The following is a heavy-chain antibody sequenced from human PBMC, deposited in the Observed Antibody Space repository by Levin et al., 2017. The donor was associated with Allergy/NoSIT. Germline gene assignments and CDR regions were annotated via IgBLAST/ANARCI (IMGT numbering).Heavy chain of an antibody. V-gene: IGHV2-5*02. CDR2: IYWDDDE. J-gene: IGHJ3*02. CDR1: GFLLSTSGVG. Sequence: SGPTLVKPTQTLTLTCTFSGFLLSTSGVGVGWIRQPPGKAPEWLALIYWDDDERYSPSLKSRLSITKDTSKNQVVLTMARMDPVDTATYYCAHSSTTYAIGAFDIWGQGTMVTVSS. D-gene: IGHD2-2*01. CDR3: AHSSTTYAIGAFDI.